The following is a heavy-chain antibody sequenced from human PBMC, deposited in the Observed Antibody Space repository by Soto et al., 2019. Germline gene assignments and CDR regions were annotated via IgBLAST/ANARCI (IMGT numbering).Heavy chain of an antibody. CDR3: ARLVSNTTPRTIDY. V-gene: IGHV4-31*03. CDR1: GGSISSGGYY. CDR2: IYYSGST. Sequence: SETLSLTCTVSGGSISSGGYYWSWIRQHPGKGLEWIGYIYYSGSTYYNPSLKSRVTISVDTSKNQFSLKLSSVTAADTAVYYCARLVSNTTPRTIDYWGQGTLVTVSS. J-gene: IGHJ4*02. D-gene: IGHD4-4*01.